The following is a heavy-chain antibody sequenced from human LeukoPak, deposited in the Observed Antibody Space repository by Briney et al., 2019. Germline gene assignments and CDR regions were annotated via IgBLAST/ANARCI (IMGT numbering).Heavy chain of an antibody. D-gene: IGHD6-13*01. CDR3: ARFIAAAGTGLIY. J-gene: IGHJ4*02. Sequence: SVKVSCKASGYTFTGYYIHWVRQAPGQGLEWMGWINPNSGGTNYAQKFQGRVTMTRDTSISTAYMELSRLRSDDTAVYYCARFIAAAGTGLIYWGQGTLVTVSS. CDR1: GYTFTGYY. CDR2: INPNSGGT. V-gene: IGHV1-2*02.